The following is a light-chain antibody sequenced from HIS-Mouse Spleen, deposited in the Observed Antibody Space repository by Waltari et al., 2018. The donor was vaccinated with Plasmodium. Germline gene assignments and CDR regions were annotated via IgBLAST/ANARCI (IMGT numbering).Light chain of an antibody. V-gene: IGLV3-10*01. CDR2: EDS. CDR3: YSTDSSGNHRV. Sequence: SYELTQPPSVSVSPGQTARHTCSGDALPKQYAYWYQQKSGQAPVLVLYEDSKRPSGIPERFSGSSSGTMATLTISGAQVEDEADYYCYSTDSSGNHRVFGGGTKLTVL. J-gene: IGLJ3*02. CDR1: ALPKQY.